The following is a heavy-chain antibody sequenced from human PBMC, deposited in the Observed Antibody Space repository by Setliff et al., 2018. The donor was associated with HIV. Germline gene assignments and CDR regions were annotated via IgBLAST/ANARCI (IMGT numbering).Heavy chain of an antibody. J-gene: IGHJ3*02. D-gene: IGHD2-21*02. CDR1: GGSISDSH. CDR2: IYYNGNA. Sequence: SETLSLTCTVSGGSISDSHWSWIRQPPGKGLEWIGYIYYNGNAYYYNPSLKSRTTISLDTSMNQFSLKLTSVTAADTAVYYCAREVDVVTTSDAFDIWGQGTMVTVSS. CDR3: AREVDVVTTSDAFDI. V-gene: IGHV4-30-4*08.